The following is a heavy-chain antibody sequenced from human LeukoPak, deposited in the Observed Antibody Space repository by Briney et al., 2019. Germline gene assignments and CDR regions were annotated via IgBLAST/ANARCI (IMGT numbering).Heavy chain of an antibody. V-gene: IGHV3-53*01. CDR2: IYKSAST. CDR1: EFSVSNYY. Sequence: GGSLRLSCAASEFSVSNYYMTWVRQAPGKGLEWLSGIYKSASTFYTDAVKGRFTISRDNSKNTLYLQMNNVGPEDTAMYYCARSTAHWGQGTQVIVSS. CDR3: ARSTAH. J-gene: IGHJ4*02.